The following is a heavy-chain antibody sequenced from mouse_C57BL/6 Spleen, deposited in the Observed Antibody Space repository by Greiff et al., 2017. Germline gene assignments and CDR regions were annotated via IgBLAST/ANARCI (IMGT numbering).Heavy chain of an antibody. V-gene: IGHV1-72*01. Sequence: QVQLQQPGAELVKPGASVKLSCKASGYTFTSYWMHWVKQRPGRGLEWIGRIDPNSGGTKYNEKFKSKATLTIDKPSSTAYMQLSSLTSEDSAVYYCARDQIYYYGSSYIGNFDYWGQGTTRTVSS. CDR1: GYTFTSYW. J-gene: IGHJ2*01. D-gene: IGHD1-1*01. CDR2: IDPNSGGT. CDR3: ARDQIYYYGSSYIGNFDY.